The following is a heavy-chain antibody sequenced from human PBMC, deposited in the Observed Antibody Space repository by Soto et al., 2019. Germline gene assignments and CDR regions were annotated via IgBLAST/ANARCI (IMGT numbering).Heavy chain of an antibody. J-gene: IGHJ4*02. V-gene: IGHV3-30*18. CDR1: GFTFSSYG. CDR2: ISYDGSNK. CDR3: EKPRSPIAVAGLDY. Sequence: GGSLRLSCAASGFTFSSYGMHWVRQAPGKGLEWVAVISYDGSNKYYADSVKGRFTISRDNSKNTLYLQMNSLRAEDTAVYYCEKPRSPIAVAGLDYWGQGTLVTVSS. D-gene: IGHD6-19*01.